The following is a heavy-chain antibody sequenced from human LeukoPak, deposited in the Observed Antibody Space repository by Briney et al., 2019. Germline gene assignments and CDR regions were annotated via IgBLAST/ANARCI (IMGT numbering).Heavy chain of an antibody. V-gene: IGHV3-53*01. CDR2: IYSGDST. CDR3: ARDLIMSGAAGY. D-gene: IGHD6-13*01. Sequence: PEGSLRLSCAASGFTVRNNYMTWVRQAPGKGLEWVSIIYSGDSTSYADSVKGRFTISRDNAKNSLYLQMNSLRAEDTAVYYCARDLIMSGAAGYWGQGTLVTVSS. J-gene: IGHJ4*02. CDR1: GFTVRNNY.